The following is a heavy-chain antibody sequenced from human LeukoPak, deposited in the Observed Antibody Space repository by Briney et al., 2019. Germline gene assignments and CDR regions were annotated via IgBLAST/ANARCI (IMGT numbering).Heavy chain of an antibody. CDR2: IYHSGTT. CDR3: ARNYYGSGSFYVHN. CDR1: GGSISNGGYS. D-gene: IGHD3-10*01. Sequence: SETLSLTCAVSGGSISNGGYSWSWIRQPPGKGLEWIGLIYHSGTTHYNPSLKSRLTFSLDKSKNQFSLKLTSVTAADTALYYCARNYYGSGSFYVHNWGQGTLVTVSS. V-gene: IGHV4-30-2*01. J-gene: IGHJ4*02.